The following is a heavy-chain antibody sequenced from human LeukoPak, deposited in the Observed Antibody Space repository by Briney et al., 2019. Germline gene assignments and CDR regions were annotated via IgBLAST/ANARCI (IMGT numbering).Heavy chain of an antibody. CDR1: GGSISSSSYY. D-gene: IGHD6-19*01. J-gene: IGHJ4*02. CDR3: ARDYWQWLGNDY. Sequence: SETLSLTCTVSGGSISSSSYYWGWIRQPPGKGLEWIGSIYYSGSTYYNPSLKSRVTISVDTSKNQFSLKLGSVTAADTGVYYCARDYWQWLGNDYWGQGTLVTVSS. V-gene: IGHV4-39*07. CDR2: IYYSGST.